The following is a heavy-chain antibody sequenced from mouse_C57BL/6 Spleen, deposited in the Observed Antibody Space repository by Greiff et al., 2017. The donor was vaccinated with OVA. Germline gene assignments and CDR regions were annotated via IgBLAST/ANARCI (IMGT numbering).Heavy chain of an antibody. CDR2: IRSKSNNYAT. Sequence: DVMLVESGGGLVQPKGSLKLSCAASGFSFNTYAMNWVRQAPGKGLEWVARIRSKSNNYATYYADSVKDRFTISRDDSESMLYLQMNNLKTEDTAMYYCVRHGTSMDYWGQGTSVTVSS. D-gene: IGHD4-1*01. CDR3: VRHGTSMDY. V-gene: IGHV10-1*01. CDR1: GFSFNTYA. J-gene: IGHJ4*01.